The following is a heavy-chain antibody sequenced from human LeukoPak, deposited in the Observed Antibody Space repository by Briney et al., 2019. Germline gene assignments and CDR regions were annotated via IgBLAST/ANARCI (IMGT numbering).Heavy chain of an antibody. D-gene: IGHD4-17*01. CDR3: AKDQFLDYGDYYGMDV. CDR1: GGSFSGYY. Sequence: LSLTCAVYGGSFSGYYWSWIRQAPGKGLEWVAVISYDGSNKYYADSVKGRFTISRDNSKNTLYLQMNSLRAEDTAVYYCAKDQFLDYGDYYGMDVWGQGTTVTVSS. CDR2: ISYDGSNK. V-gene: IGHV3-30*18. J-gene: IGHJ6*02.